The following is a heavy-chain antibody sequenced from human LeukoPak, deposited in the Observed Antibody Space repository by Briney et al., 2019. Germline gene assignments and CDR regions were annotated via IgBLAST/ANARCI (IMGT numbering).Heavy chain of an antibody. V-gene: IGHV3-74*01. D-gene: IGHD2-21*01. CDR2: IKPAGSAA. J-gene: IGHJ4*02. CDR3: GRGMTQAYGTDY. Sequence: GGSLRLSCVVSGITFTNYWIHWVRQAPGKGLVWVSHIKPAGSAAFYADSVKGRFTISRDNAKNTVYLQMSSLGVDDTGVYYCGRGMTQAYGTDYWGQGTLVTVSS. CDR1: GITFTNYW.